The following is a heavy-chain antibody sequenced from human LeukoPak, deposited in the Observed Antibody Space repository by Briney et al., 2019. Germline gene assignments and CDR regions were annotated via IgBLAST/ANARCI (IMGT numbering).Heavy chain of an antibody. CDR3: AKDMEAGYCSGGSCYPGYFDY. CDR2: IIWNSGSI. V-gene: IGHV3-9*01. J-gene: IGHJ4*02. Sequence: GGSLRLSCAASGFTFDDYAMHWVRQAPGKGLEWVSGIIWNSGSIGYADSVKGRFTISRDNAKNSLYLQMNSLRAEDTALYYCAKDMEAGYCSGGSCYPGYFDYWGQGTLVTVSS. CDR1: GFTFDDYA. D-gene: IGHD2-15*01.